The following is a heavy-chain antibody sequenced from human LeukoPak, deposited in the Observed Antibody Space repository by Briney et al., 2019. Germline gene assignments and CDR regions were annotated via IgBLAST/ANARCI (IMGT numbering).Heavy chain of an antibody. CDR2: ISYDGSNK. J-gene: IGHJ4*02. V-gene: IGHV3-30*18. CDR3: AKDPDSIFGVVAWNDY. Sequence: GGSLRLSCAASGFTFSSYGMHWVRQAPGKGLEWVAVISYDGSNKYYADSVKGRFTISRDNSKNTLYLQMNSLRAEDTAVYYCAKDPDSIFGVVAWNDYWGQGTLVTVSS. D-gene: IGHD3-3*01. CDR1: GFTFSSYG.